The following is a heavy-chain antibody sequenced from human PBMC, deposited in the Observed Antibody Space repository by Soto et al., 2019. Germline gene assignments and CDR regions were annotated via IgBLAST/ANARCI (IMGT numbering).Heavy chain of an antibody. CDR1: GDALSRYT. CDR2: FIPRFGTT. V-gene: IGHV1-69*18. J-gene: IGHJ1*01. Sequence: QVQLVQSGAEVKKPGSSVKVSCKASGDALSRYTITWVRQAPGQGLKWMGRFIPRFGTTNYAQDFQGRVTFTADESTNTASMELSSLSSEDTAVYYCASRHYSSGWSVVAYFQHWGQGTLVIVSA. CDR3: ASRHYSSGWSVVAYFQH. D-gene: IGHD6-19*01.